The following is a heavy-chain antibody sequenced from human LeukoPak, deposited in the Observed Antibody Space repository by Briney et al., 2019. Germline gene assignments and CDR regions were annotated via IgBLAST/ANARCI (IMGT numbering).Heavy chain of an antibody. CDR2: IIPIFGTA. V-gene: IGHV1-69*05. D-gene: IGHD5-24*01. CDR3: ASSRDGYPGGFDY. Sequence: ASVKVSCKASGGTFSSYAISWVRQAPGQGLEWMGGIIPIFGTANYAQKFQGRVTMTRDMSTSTVYMELSSLRSEDTAVYYCASSRDGYPGGFDYWGQGTRVTVSS. CDR1: GGTFSSYA. J-gene: IGHJ4*02.